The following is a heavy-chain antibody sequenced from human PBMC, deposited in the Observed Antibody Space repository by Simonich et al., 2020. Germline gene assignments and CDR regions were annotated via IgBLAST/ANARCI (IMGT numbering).Heavy chain of an antibody. CDR2: IGYDGRNK. V-gene: IGHV3-33*01. D-gene: IGHD6-13*01. Sequence: QVQLVESGGGVVQPGRSLRLSCAASGFTFSSYGMHGVRQAPGTGLEWVAVIGYDGRNKYYADAVKGRFTISRDNSKNTLYLQMNSLRAEDTAVYYCARAYSSSWYNWFDPWGQGTLVTVSS. CDR1: GFTFSSYG. J-gene: IGHJ5*02. CDR3: ARAYSSSWYNWFDP.